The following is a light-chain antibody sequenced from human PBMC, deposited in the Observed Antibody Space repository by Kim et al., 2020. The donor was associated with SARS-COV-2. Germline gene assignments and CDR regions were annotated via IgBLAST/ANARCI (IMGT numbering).Light chain of an antibody. V-gene: IGLV3-19*01. J-gene: IGLJ2*01. CDR3: NSRDSSGNVV. CDR2: GNN. Sequence: VAVGKTVRITCQGDSLRSYYASWYQQKPGQAPVLVIYGNNSRPSGIPGRFSGSSSGNTASLTITGAQAEDEADYYCNSRDSSGNVVFGGGTQLTVL. CDR1: SLRSYY.